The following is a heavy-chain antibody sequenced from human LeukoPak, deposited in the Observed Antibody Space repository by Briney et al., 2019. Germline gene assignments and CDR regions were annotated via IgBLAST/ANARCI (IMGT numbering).Heavy chain of an antibody. CDR1: GFTFSSYA. J-gene: IGHJ4*02. Sequence: GRSLRLSCAASGFTFSSYAMSWVRQAPGKGLEWVSAISGSGGSTYYADSVKGRFTISRDNSKNTLYLQMNSLRAEDTAVYYCARGQWLVRGVYSDYWGQGALVTVSS. CDR3: ARGQWLVRGVYSDY. V-gene: IGHV3-23*01. CDR2: ISGSGGST. D-gene: IGHD6-19*01.